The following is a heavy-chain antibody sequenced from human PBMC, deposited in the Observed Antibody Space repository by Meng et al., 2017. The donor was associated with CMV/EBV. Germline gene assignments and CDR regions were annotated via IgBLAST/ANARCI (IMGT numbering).Heavy chain of an antibody. V-gene: IGHV3-7*01. D-gene: IGHD3-22*01. CDR1: GFTFSSYW. J-gene: IGHJ6*02. Sequence: GESLKISCAASGFTFSSYWMSWVRQAPGKGLEWVANIKQDGSEKYYVDSVKGRFTISRDNSKNTLYLQMNSLRAEDTAVYYCAKDRGYYDSSGYNPMGDYYGMDVWGQGTTVTVSS. CDR3: AKDRGYYDSSGYNPMGDYYGMDV. CDR2: IKQDGSEK.